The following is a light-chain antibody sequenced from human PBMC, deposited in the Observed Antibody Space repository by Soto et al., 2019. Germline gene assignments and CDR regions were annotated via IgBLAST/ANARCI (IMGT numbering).Light chain of an antibody. CDR3: SSYAVNNKVV. CDR1: RSDIGGYNY. CDR2: DVY. J-gene: IGLJ2*01. V-gene: IGLV2-8*01. Sequence: QSALTQPPSASGSLGQSVTISCTGTRSDIGGYNYVSWYLQYPGKAPKLMIYDVYKRPSGVPDRFSGSKSGNTASLTVSGLQAEDEADHYCSSYAVNNKVVFGGGTKVTVL.